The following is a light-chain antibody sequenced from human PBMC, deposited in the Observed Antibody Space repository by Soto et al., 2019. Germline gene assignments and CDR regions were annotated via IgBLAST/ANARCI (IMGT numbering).Light chain of an antibody. CDR1: QSVSSY. CDR3: QEYIQWPPGM. V-gene: IGKV3-15*01. J-gene: IGKJ1*01. CDR2: GAS. Sequence: SAGAVSLKTRERATLSCRASQSVSSYLAWYQQKPGQAPRLLIYGASTRAPGISARFSGSGSGTEFTLTISSLQSEDFAVYYCQEYIQWPPGMFGPGTKVDIK.